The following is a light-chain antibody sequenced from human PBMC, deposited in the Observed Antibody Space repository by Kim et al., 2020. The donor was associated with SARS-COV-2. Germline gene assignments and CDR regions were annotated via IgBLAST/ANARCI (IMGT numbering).Light chain of an antibody. Sequence: AIQLTHSPSSLSASVGDRVTITCRASQGISSALAWYQQKPGKAPKLLIYDASSLESGVPSRFSGSGSGTDFTLTISSLQPEDFATYYCQQFNSYPTFGGGTKVDIK. CDR3: QQFNSYPT. CDR1: QGISSA. CDR2: DAS. J-gene: IGKJ4*01. V-gene: IGKV1-13*02.